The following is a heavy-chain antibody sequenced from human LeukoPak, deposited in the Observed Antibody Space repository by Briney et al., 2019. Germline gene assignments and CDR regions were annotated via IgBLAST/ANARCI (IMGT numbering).Heavy chain of an antibody. V-gene: IGHV3-48*04. J-gene: IGHJ2*01. CDR2: ISSSSSTI. D-gene: IGHD1-26*01. Sequence: GGSLRLSCAASGFTFSSYSMNWVRQAPGKGLEWVSYISSSSSTIYYADSVKGRFTISRDNAKNSLYLQMNSLRAEDTAVYYCARESWELVGATTGTVGYFDLWGRGTLVTVSS. CDR3: ARESWELVGATTGTVGYFDL. CDR1: GFTFSSYS.